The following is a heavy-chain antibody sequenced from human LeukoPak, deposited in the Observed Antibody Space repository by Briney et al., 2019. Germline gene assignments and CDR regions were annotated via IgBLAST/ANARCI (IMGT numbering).Heavy chain of an antibody. Sequence: GGSLRLSCAASGFTLGSYSMTWVRQAPGKGLEWVSYISTSSSTISYVDSVKGRLTISRDNAKNSLVLQMNSLRDDDTAVYYCARYRGVDGWGQGTTVTVS. V-gene: IGHV3-48*02. J-gene: IGHJ6*02. CDR3: ARYRGVDG. D-gene: IGHD3-16*02. CDR2: ISTSSSTI. CDR1: GFTLGSYS.